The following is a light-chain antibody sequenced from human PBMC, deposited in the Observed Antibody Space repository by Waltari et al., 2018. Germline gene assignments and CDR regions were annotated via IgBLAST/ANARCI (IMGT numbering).Light chain of an antibody. CDR2: EVL. V-gene: IGLV2-23*02. J-gene: IGLJ2*01. Sequence: QSALTQPASVSGSLGQSISISCSGTYSKVGRYDPVVWYHQRPGEAPNLLIYEVLKRPSGISNRFSGSKSGNAASLTISALQPEDEGTYYCCSYASSSPRLIFGGGTELSVL. CDR1: YSKVGRYDP. CDR3: CSYASSSPRLI.